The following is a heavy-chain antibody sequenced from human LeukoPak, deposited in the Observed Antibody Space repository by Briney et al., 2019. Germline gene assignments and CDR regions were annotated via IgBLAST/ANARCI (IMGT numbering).Heavy chain of an antibody. CDR2: IYSGGST. Sequence: PGGSLRLSCAASGLTVSGNYMSWVRQAPGKGLEWVSVIYSGGSTYYADSVKGRFTISRDSSKNTLYLQMNSLRAEDTAVYYCARVKGTTTWSHWFDPWGQGTLVTVSS. D-gene: IGHD2-2*01. V-gene: IGHV3-66*02. CDR3: ARVKGTTTWSHWFDP. J-gene: IGHJ5*02. CDR1: GLTVSGNY.